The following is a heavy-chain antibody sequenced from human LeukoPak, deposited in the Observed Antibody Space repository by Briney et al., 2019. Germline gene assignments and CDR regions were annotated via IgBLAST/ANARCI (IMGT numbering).Heavy chain of an antibody. V-gene: IGHV4-38-2*02. Sequence: SETLSLTCIVTGYSITSGYYWGWIRQPPGKGLEWIGSIYHSESTYYNPSLKSRVTISVNTSKNQFSLKLSSVTAADTAVYYCASPSPGFDPWGQGTLVTVSS. CDR2: IYHSEST. CDR3: ASPSPGFDP. CDR1: GYSITSGYY. J-gene: IGHJ5*02.